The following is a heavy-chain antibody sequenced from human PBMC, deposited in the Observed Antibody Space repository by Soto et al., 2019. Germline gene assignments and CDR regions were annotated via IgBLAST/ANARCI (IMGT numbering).Heavy chain of an antibody. CDR3: ARDVRAVALFDY. Sequence: ASVKVSCKASGYTFTCYYMHWVRQAPGQGLEWMGWINPDSGGTNYAQKFQGRVTMTRDTSISTAYMELSRLRSDDTAVYYCARDVRAVALFDYWGQGNLVTVS. CDR1: GYTFTCYY. V-gene: IGHV1-2*02. J-gene: IGHJ4*02. D-gene: IGHD6-19*01. CDR2: INPDSGGT.